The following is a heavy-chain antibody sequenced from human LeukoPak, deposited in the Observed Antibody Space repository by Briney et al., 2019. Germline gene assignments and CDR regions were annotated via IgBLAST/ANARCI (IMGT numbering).Heavy chain of an antibody. CDR1: GFTFSSYA. D-gene: IGHD3-22*01. CDR3: AKSAHITMIVVVIPDAFDI. CDR2: ISGSGGST. J-gene: IGHJ3*02. V-gene: IGHV3-23*01. Sequence: GGSLRLSCAASGFTFSSYAMSWVRQAPGKGLEWVSAISGSGGSTYYADSVKGRFTISRDNSKNTLYLQMNSLRAEDTAVYYCAKSAHITMIVVVIPDAFDIWGQGTMVTVSS.